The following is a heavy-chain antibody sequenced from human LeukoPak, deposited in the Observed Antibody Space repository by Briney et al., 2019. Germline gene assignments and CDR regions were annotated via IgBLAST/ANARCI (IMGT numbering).Heavy chain of an antibody. J-gene: IGHJ4*02. CDR2: NRYDGSNK. Sequence: GGSLRLSCAASAFTFSSYGMHWVRQAPGKGLEWVAFNRYDGSNKYYADSVKGRFTISRDNSKNTLYLQMNSLRADDTAVYYCAKAPVTSCRGAYCYPFDSWGQGTLVTVSS. V-gene: IGHV3-30*02. CDR1: AFTFSSYG. D-gene: IGHD2-21*01. CDR3: AKAPVTSCRGAYCYPFDS.